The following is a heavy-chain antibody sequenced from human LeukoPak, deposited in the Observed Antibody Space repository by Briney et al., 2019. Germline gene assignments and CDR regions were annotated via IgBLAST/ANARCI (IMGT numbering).Heavy chain of an antibody. D-gene: IGHD1-14*01. J-gene: IGHJ4*02. Sequence: GGSLRLSCTVSGFSFDDFAVSWLRQAPGKGLEWVSAISGSSDNTYYAGSVKGRFTISRDNSKNTLYLQMNSLRAEDAAVYYCARDRTGAGLDYWGQGTLVTVSS. CDR2: ISGSSDNT. CDR1: GFSFDDFA. CDR3: ARDRTGAGLDY. V-gene: IGHV3-23*01.